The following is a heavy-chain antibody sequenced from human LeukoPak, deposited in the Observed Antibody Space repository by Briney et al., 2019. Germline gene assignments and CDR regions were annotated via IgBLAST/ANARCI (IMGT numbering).Heavy chain of an antibody. V-gene: IGHV4-59*12. Sequence: SETLSLTCTVSGGSISSYYWSWIRQPPGKGLEWIGYIYYSGSTNYNPSLKSRVTISVDTSKNQFSLKLSSVTAADTAVYYCASSPSSSSDYWGQGTLVTVSS. D-gene: IGHD6-13*01. CDR2: IYYSGST. CDR1: GGSISSYY. CDR3: ASSPSSSSDY. J-gene: IGHJ4*02.